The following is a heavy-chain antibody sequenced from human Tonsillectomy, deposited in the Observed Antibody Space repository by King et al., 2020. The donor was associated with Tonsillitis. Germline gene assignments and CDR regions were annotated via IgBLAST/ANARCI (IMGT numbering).Heavy chain of an antibody. D-gene: IGHD1-26*01. CDR2: IFHSGST. V-gene: IGHV4-59*08. J-gene: IGHJ3*01. CDR1: VGSISSSY. Sequence: QLQESGPGLVKPSETLSLTCTVSVGSISSSYWSSFRQPPGKGLEWIGYIFHSGSTNYNPSLNSRGTISVDTSKNQFSLKLSSVTAAATAVYYCAKRERSGTDDAFDVWGQGTMVTVSS. CDR3: AKRERSGTDDAFDV.